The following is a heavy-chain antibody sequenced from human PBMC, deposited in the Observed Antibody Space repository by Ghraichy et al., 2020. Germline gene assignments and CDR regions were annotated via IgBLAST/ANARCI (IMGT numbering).Heavy chain of an antibody. V-gene: IGHV3-33*01. J-gene: IGHJ4*02. CDR2: IWYDGNNK. Sequence: LSLTCAASGFTFNNHGMHWVRQAPGKGLEWVAVIWYDGNNKYYADSVKGRFTISRDTSKNTLYLQMDSLRAEDSAVYYCARDGHCRSASCYSVVDYWGQGTLVTVSS. D-gene: IGHD2-2*01. CDR1: GFTFNNHG. CDR3: ARDGHCRSASCYSVVDY.